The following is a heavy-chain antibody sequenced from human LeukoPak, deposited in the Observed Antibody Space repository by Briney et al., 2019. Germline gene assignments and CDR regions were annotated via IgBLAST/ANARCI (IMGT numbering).Heavy chain of an antibody. CDR3: ITDPYCGGDCYMTRRIPDH. D-gene: IGHD2-21*02. V-gene: IGHV3-15*01. J-gene: IGHJ4*02. CDR2: IKSRNDGGIT. Sequence: GGSLRLSCAASGFTFSSSWMSWVRQAPGKGLEWVGRIKSRNDGGITDYAAPVKGRFTISRDDSKNTMYLQMNSLKTEDTAVYYCITDPYCGGDCYMTRRIPDHWGQGTLVTVSS. CDR1: GFTFSSSW.